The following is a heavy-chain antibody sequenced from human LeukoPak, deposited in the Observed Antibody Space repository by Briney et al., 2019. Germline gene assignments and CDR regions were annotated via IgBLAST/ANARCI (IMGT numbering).Heavy chain of an antibody. J-gene: IGHJ4*02. Sequence: SETLSLTCAVSGGSFSGYYWSWIRQPPGKGLEWIGEINHSGSTNYNPSLKSRVTISVDTSKNQFSLKLSSVTAADTAVYYCARARIAAAGTGGLLGYWGQGTLVTVSS. V-gene: IGHV4-34*01. CDR3: ARARIAAAGTGGLLGY. CDR1: GGSFSGYY. D-gene: IGHD6-13*01. CDR2: INHSGST.